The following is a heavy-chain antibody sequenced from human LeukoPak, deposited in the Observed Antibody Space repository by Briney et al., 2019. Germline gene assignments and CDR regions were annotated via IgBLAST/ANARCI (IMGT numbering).Heavy chain of an antibody. Sequence: SETLSLTCTVSGGSISSYYWSWIRQPPGKGLEWIGYISYSGSTKYNPSLKSRVTISVDTSKNQFSLKLSSVTAADTAVYYCARSSGYYFSYFDYWGQGTLVTVSS. V-gene: IGHV4-59*01. D-gene: IGHD3-22*01. CDR3: ARSSGYYFSYFDY. J-gene: IGHJ4*02. CDR2: ISYSGST. CDR1: GGSISSYY.